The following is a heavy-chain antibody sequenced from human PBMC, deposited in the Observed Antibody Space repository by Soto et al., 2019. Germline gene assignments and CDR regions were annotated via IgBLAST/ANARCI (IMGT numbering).Heavy chain of an antibody. CDR2: IYYSGST. CDR1: GGSISSGGYY. J-gene: IGHJ4*02. D-gene: IGHD2-15*01. V-gene: IGHV4-31*03. Sequence: QVQLQESGPGLVKPSQTLSLTCTVSGGSISSGGYYWSWIRQHPGKGLEWIGYIYYSGSTYYNPSLKSRVTISVDTSKNQFSLKLSSVTAADTAVYYCARGYCSGDSCYSFDYWGQGTLVTVSS. CDR3: ARGYCSGDSCYSFDY.